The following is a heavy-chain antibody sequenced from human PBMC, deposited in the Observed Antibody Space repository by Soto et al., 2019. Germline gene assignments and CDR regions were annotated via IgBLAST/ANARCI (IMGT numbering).Heavy chain of an antibody. CDR1: GFTFSTYS. V-gene: IGHV3-21*01. J-gene: IGHJ6*02. D-gene: IGHD1-26*01. Sequence: GGSLRLSCAASGFTFSTYSTNWVRQAPGKGLECVSSISSASKYIYYEASVKRRYTISRDNGKNSLYLQMNRLRAEDTAVYYCAREQVGALYYYYYGMDVWGQGTTVTVYS. CDR3: AREQVGALYYYYYGMDV. CDR2: ISSASKYI.